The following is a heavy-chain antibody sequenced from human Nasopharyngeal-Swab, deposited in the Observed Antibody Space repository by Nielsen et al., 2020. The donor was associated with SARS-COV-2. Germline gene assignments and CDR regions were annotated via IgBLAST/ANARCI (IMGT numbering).Heavy chain of an antibody. CDR3: ATSPGIAVAGTLNWFDP. V-gene: IGHV1-24*01. CDR2: FDPEDGET. CDR1: GYTLTELS. J-gene: IGHJ5*02. D-gene: IGHD6-19*01. Sequence: ASVKVSCKVSGYTLTELSMHWVRQAPAKGLEWMGGFDPEDGETIYAQKFQGRVTMTEDTSTDTAYMELSSLRSEDTAVYYCATSPGIAVAGTLNWFDPWGQGTLVTVSS.